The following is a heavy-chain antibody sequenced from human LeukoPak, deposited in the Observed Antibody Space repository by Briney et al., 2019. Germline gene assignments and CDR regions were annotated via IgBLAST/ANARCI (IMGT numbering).Heavy chain of an antibody. D-gene: IGHD4-17*01. V-gene: IGHV3-30*04. CDR1: GFIFSNYA. CDR2: ISYDGSNK. J-gene: IGHJ4*02. CDR3: ARDYGAADY. Sequence: GGSLRLSCAASGFIFSNYAIHWVRQAPGKGLEWVAVISYDGSNKYYADSVKGRFTISRDISKNTLYLQMNSLRAEDTAVYYCARDYGAADYWGQGTLVTVSS.